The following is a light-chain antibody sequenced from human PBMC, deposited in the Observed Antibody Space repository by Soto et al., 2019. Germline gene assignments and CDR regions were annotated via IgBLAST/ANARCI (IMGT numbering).Light chain of an antibody. CDR1: SGDIGGYMY. CDR3: AAWDDNLNGPL. Sequence: QSALTQPASVSGSPGQSLTISCTGTSGDIGGYMYVSWYQQHPGKAPKLIIYDVSDRPSGISSRFSGTKSGNTASLAISGLQSEDEAEYYCAAWDDNLNGPLFGGGTKLTVL. CDR2: DVS. J-gene: IGLJ3*02. V-gene: IGLV2-14*03.